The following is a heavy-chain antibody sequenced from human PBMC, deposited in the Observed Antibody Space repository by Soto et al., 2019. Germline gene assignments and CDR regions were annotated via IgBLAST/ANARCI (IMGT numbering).Heavy chain of an antibody. CDR2: IIPIFGTA. Sequence: SVKVSCKASGGTFSSYAISWVRQAPGQGLEWMGGIIPIFGTANYAQKFQRRVTITADKSTSTAYMELSSLRSDDTAVYYCAREGPLRCSVRLLPRRHGMDVWAQGTTVTVCS. CDR1: GGTFSSYA. D-gene: IGHD3-3*01. J-gene: IGHJ6*02. CDR3: AREGPLRCSVRLLPRRHGMDV. V-gene: IGHV1-69*06.